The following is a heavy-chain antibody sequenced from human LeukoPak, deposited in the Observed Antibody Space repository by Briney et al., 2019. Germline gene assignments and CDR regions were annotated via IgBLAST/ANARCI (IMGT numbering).Heavy chain of an antibody. J-gene: IGHJ4*02. Sequence: SETLSLTCTVSGGSISSGGYYWSWIRQHPGKGLEWIGYIYYSGSTYYNPSLKSRVTISVDTSKNQFSLRLSSVTAADTAVYYCARGPPYIVVVTAIGFFDYWGQGTLVTVSS. V-gene: IGHV4-31*03. CDR2: IYYSGST. D-gene: IGHD2-21*02. CDR1: GGSISSGGYY. CDR3: ARGPPYIVVVTAIGFFDY.